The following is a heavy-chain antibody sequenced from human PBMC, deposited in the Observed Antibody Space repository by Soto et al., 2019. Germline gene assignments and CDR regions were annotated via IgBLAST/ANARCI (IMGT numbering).Heavy chain of an antibody. J-gene: IGHJ5*02. CDR1: GFTFSSYA. CDR3: LKDGFFEVRLLLDL. CDR2: ISGSGGST. Sequence: PGGSLRLSCAASGFTFSSYAMSWVRLAPGKGLEWVSAISGSGGSTYYADSVKGRFTISRDNSKNTLYLQMNSLRAEDTAVYYCLKDGFFEVRLLLDLRGQGSLVTVSS. V-gene: IGHV3-23*01. D-gene: IGHD5-12*01.